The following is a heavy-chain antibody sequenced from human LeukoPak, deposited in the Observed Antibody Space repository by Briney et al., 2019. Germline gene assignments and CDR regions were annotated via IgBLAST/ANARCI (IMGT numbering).Heavy chain of an antibody. V-gene: IGHV3-9*01. CDR3: AKDMAIMTTVVTPWDAFDI. CDR1: GFTFDDYA. J-gene: IGHJ3*02. D-gene: IGHD4-23*01. CDR2: ISWNSGSI. Sequence: GGSLRLSCAASGFTFDDYAMHWVRQAPGKGPEWVSGISWNSGSIGYADSVKGRFTISRDNAKNSLYLQMNSLRAEDTALYYCAKDMAIMTTVVTPWDAFDIWGQGTMVTVSS.